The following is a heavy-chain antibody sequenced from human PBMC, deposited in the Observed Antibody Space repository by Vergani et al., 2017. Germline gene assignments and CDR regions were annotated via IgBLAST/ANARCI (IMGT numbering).Heavy chain of an antibody. D-gene: IGHD3-10*01. CDR2: ISAYNGNT. CDR1: GYTFTSYG. V-gene: IGHV1-18*04. Sequence: QVQLVQSGAEVKKPGASVKVSCKASGYTFTSYGISWVRQAPGQGLEWMGWISAYNGNTNYAQKLQGRVTMTTDTSTSTAYMELRSLRSDDTAVYYCARDLPRRSFGELLMFDPWGQGTLVTVSS. CDR3: ARDLPRRSFGELLMFDP. J-gene: IGHJ5*02.